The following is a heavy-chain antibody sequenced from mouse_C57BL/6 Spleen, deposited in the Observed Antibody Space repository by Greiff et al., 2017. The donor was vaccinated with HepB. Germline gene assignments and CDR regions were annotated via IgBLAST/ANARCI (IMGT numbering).Heavy chain of an antibody. Sequence: QVQLQQSGAELVRPGASVKLSCKASGYTFTDYYINWVKQRPGQGLEWIARIYPGSGNTYYNEKFKGKATLTAEKSSSTAYMQLSSLTSEDSAVYFCARWLLRENFDYWGQGTTLTVSS. CDR1: GYTFTDYY. D-gene: IGHD2-3*01. V-gene: IGHV1-76*01. CDR3: ARWLLRENFDY. J-gene: IGHJ2*01. CDR2: IYPGSGNT.